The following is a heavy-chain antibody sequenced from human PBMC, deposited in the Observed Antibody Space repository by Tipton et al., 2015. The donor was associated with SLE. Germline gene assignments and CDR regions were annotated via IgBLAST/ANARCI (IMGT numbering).Heavy chain of an antibody. CDR1: GFTFSDHY. Sequence: SLRLSCAASGFTFSDHYMDWVRQAPGKGLEWVSAIGAGGDTYYPASVKGRFTISRENAKNSLYLQMNSLRVGDTAVYYCARELTDTYSKGWYFDLWGRGTLVTVSS. J-gene: IGHJ2*01. D-gene: IGHD1-26*01. V-gene: IGHV3-13*01. CDR3: ARELTDTYSKGWYFDL. CDR2: IGAGGDT.